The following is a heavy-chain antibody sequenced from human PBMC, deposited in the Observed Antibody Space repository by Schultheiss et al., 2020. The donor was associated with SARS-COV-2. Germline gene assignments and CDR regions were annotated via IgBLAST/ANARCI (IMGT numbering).Heavy chain of an antibody. CDR2: VSSRSRHI. CDR3: ARDLDNSAGYRYYYSGMDV. CDR1: GFTFTSYA. D-gene: IGHD1-1*01. J-gene: IGHJ6*02. Sequence: GGSLRLSCAASGFTFTSYAMSWVRQAPGKGLEWVSSVSSRSRHISYSDSVKGRFTISRDNAKNSLYLQMNSLGAEDTAVYYCARDLDNSAGYRYYYSGMDVWGQGTTVTVSS. V-gene: IGHV3-21*01.